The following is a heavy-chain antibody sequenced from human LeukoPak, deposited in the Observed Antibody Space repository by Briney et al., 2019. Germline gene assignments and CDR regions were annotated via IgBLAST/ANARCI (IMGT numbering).Heavy chain of an antibody. CDR2: IKQDGSET. V-gene: IGHV3-7*01. D-gene: IGHD3-10*01. CDR3: ARFTRSASYEVY. CDR1: GFIFNKYW. J-gene: IGHJ4*02. Sequence: GGSLRLSCAASGFIFNKYWMSWVRQAPGKGLEWVANIKQDGSETYYVDPMKGRFTVSRDNAKNSVYLEMKSLRVEDTAIYYCARFTRSASYEVYWGQGTLVTVSS.